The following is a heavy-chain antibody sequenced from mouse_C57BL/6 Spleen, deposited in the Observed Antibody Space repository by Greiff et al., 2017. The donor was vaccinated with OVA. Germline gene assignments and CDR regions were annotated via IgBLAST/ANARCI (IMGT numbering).Heavy chain of an antibody. CDR1: GYTFTSYW. CDR2: IDPSDSET. V-gene: IGHV1-52*01. D-gene: IGHD2-3*01. J-gene: IGHJ3*01. CDR3: ASTPRLLQGFAY. Sequence: VQLQQPGAELVRPGSSVKLSCKASGYTFTSYWMHWVKQRPIQGLEWIGNIDPSDSETHYNQKFKDKATLTVDKSSSTAYMQLSSLTSEDSAVYYCASTPRLLQGFAYWGQGTLVTVSA.